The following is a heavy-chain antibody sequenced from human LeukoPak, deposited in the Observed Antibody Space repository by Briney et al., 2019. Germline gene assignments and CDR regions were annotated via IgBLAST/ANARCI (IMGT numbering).Heavy chain of an antibody. V-gene: IGHV1-18*04. J-gene: IGHJ6*04. CDR2: ISAYNGNT. CDR3: ARDGAQQLDYYYYYYGMGV. D-gene: IGHD6-13*01. CDR1: GYTFTSYG. Sequence: ASVKVSCKASGYTFTSYGISWVRQAPGQGIEWMGWISAYNGNTNYAQKLQGRVTMTTDTSTSTAYMELRSLRSDDTAVYYCARDGAQQLDYYYYYYGMGVWGKGTTVTVSS.